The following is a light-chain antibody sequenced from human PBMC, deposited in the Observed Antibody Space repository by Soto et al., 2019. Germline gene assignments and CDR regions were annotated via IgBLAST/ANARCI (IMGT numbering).Light chain of an antibody. CDR2: DVS. Sequence: QSALTQPASVSGSPGQSITISCTGTSSDVGGNKYVSWYQHYPGKAPKLMICDVSNRPSGVSNLFSGSKSVNTASLTISGLQAEDEDDYYCSAFTSTTYVFGTGTKVTVL. CDR3: SAFTSTTYV. V-gene: IGLV2-14*03. J-gene: IGLJ1*01. CDR1: SSDVGGNKY.